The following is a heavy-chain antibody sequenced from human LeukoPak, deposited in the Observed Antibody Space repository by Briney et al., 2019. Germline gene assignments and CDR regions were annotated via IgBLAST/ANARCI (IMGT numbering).Heavy chain of an antibody. CDR3: ASEGSSSSWPYFDY. CDR1: GFTSSSYA. Sequence: SLRLSCAASGFTSSSYAMHWVRQAPGKGLERVAVISYDGSNKYYADSVKGRFTISRDNSKNTLYLQMNSLRAEDTAVYYCASEGSSSSWPYFDYWGQGTLVTVSS. D-gene: IGHD6-13*01. CDR2: ISYDGSNK. V-gene: IGHV3-30*04. J-gene: IGHJ4*02.